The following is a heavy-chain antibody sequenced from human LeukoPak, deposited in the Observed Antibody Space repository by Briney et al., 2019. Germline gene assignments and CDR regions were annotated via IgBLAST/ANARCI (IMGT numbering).Heavy chain of an antibody. D-gene: IGHD3-16*01. J-gene: IGHJ4*02. CDR2: ISSSGSTI. V-gene: IGHV3-48*04. Sequence: GGSLRLSYAASGFTFNTYSMNWVRQAPGKGLEWDSYISSSGSTIYYADSVKGRFTISRDNANNSLDLQMHSLRAEDTARYYCARPASTSPLGYWGQGTLVTVSS. CDR1: GFTFNTYS. CDR3: ARPASTSPLGY.